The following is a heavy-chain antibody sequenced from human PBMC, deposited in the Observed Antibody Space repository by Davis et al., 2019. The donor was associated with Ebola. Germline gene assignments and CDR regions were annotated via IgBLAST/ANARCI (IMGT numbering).Heavy chain of an antibody. CDR1: GVSITGYY. CDR3: ARLPMTYYYDSSGYYSVYYFDY. Sequence: GSLRLSCTVSGVSITGYYWSWIRQPPGKGLEWIGYIYYSGSTYYNPSLKSRVTISVDTSKNQFYLKLSSVTAADTAVYYCARLPMTYYYDSSGYYSVYYFDYWGQGTLVTVSS. CDR2: IYYSGST. D-gene: IGHD3-22*01. V-gene: IGHV4-59*08. J-gene: IGHJ4*02.